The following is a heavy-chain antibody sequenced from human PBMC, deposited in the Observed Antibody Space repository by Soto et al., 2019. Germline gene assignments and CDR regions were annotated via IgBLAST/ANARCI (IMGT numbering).Heavy chain of an antibody. V-gene: IGHV4-34*01. CDR3: ARTSLTIFGPSNDYYRLAV. CDR1: GGSFSGYY. Sequence: SETLSLTCAVHGGSFSGYYWDWIRQPPGKGLEWIGDVNHGGSSNYNPSLKSRVSITVDTSKNQFSLNLASVSAEDTAVYSFARTSLTIFGPSNDYYRLAVWGLGTTVTVSS. J-gene: IGHJ6*02. D-gene: IGHD3-3*01. CDR2: VNHGGSS.